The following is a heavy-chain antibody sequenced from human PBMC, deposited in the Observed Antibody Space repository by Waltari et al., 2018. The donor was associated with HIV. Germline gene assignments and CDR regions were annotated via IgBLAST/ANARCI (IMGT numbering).Heavy chain of an antibody. CDR1: GGSISSSSYY. CDR2: IYYSGST. V-gene: IGHV4-39*07. D-gene: IGHD3-3*01. J-gene: IGHJ5*02. CDR3: ARVGYDFWSGYLLRIDP. Sequence: QLQLQESGPGLVKPSETLSLTCTVSGGSISSSSYYWGWIRQPPGKGLEWIGSIYYSGSTYYNPSLKSRVTISVDTSKNQFSLKLSSVTAADTAVYYCARVGYDFWSGYLLRIDPWGQGTLVTVSS.